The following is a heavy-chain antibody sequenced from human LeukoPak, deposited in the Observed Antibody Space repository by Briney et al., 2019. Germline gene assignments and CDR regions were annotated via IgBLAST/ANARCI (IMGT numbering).Heavy chain of an antibody. D-gene: IGHD3-10*01. V-gene: IGHV4-34*01. CDR2: INHSGST. CDR3: ARGIKRITMVRGRRRFDP. Sequence: SETLSLTCAVYGGSFSGYYWSWIRQPPGKGLEWIGEINHSGSTNYNPSLKSRVTISVGTSKNQFSLKLSSVTAADTAVYYCARGIKRITMVRGRRRFDPWGQGTLVTVSS. CDR1: GGSFSGYY. J-gene: IGHJ5*02.